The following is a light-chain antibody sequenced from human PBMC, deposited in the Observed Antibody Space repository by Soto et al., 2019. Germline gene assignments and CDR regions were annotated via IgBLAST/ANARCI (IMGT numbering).Light chain of an antibody. CDR2: SAS. CDR3: HHFGSLPET. V-gene: IGKV3-20*01. CDR1: QSVASSY. J-gene: IGKJ1*01. Sequence: EVVLTQSPGTLSLSPGERVTLSCRASQSVASSYLAWYQQKPGRAPRLLFYSASSRATGIPDRFSGSGSGTDFTHTISRLEPEDFAVYYCHHFGSLPETFGQGTNVE.